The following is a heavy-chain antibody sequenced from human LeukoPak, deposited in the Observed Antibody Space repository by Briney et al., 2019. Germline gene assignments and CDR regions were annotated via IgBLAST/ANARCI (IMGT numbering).Heavy chain of an antibody. CDR1: GFTFSSYW. D-gene: IGHD1-1*01. J-gene: IGHJ3*02. CDR2: IKQDGSEK. Sequence: GGSLRLSCAASGFTFSSYWMSWVRRAPGKGLEWVANIKQDGSEKYYVDSVKGRFTISRDNAKNSLYLQMNSLRAEDTAVYYCARVRTPFAFDIWGQGTMVTVSS. V-gene: IGHV3-7*01. CDR3: ARVRTPFAFDI.